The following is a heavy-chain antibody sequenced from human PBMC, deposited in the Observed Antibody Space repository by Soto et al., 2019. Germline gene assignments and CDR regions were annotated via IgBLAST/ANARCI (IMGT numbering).Heavy chain of an antibody. CDR1: GYTFTSYG. J-gene: IGHJ6*02. Sequence: ASVKVSCKASGYTFTSYGISWVRQAPGQGLEWMGWISAYNGNTNYAQKLQGRVTMTTDTSTSTAYMELRSLRSDDTAVYYCARDGNCSGGSCYSGYYYYYGMDVWGQGTKVTVSS. V-gene: IGHV1-18*01. CDR3: ARDGNCSGGSCYSGYYYYYGMDV. CDR2: ISAYNGNT. D-gene: IGHD2-15*01.